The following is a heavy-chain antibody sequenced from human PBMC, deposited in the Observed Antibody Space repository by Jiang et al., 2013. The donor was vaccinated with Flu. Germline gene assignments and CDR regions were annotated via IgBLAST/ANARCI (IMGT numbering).Heavy chain of an antibody. CDR3: ARGEGSGTYYGMDV. D-gene: IGHD3-10*01. Sequence: GSGLVKPSETLSLTCAVSGGSISSADNSWNWIRQPPGKGLEWIGYIHQSGATQYNPSLKSRVTISLDRSKNQFSLKLTSAAADTAVYYCARGEGSGTYYGMDVWGQGTTVTVSS. CDR2: IHQSGAT. J-gene: IGHJ6*02. V-gene: IGHV4-30-2*01. CDR1: GGSISSADNS.